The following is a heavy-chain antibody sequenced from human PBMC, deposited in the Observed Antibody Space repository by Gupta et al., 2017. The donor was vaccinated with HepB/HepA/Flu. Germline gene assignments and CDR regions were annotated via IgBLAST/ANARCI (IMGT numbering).Heavy chain of an antibody. D-gene: IGHD3-16*01. CDR3: ARDEYDYVWGN. V-gene: IGHV3-11*01. CDR1: GFPFSSYY. CDR2: ISRSGDII. Sequence: QVQVVESGGGLVKPGGSLRLSCAASGFPFSSYYMAWIRQAPGKGLEWVSYISRSGDIIYYADSVTGRFTISRDNVRNSVDLQMNSLRAEDTAVYYCARDEYDYVWGNWGPGTLVTVSS. J-gene: IGHJ4*02.